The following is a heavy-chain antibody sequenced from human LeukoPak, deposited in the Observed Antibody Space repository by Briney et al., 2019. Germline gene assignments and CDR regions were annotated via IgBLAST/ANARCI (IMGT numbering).Heavy chain of an antibody. CDR1: GYTFTSYG. Sequence: ASVKVSCKASGYTFTSYGISWVRQAPGQGLEWMGWISAYNGNTNYAQKLQGRVTMTTDTSTSTAYMELSRLRSDDTAVYYCARDPITPQSSVWFDPWGQGTLVTVSS. D-gene: IGHD5-12*01. CDR2: ISAYNGNT. J-gene: IGHJ5*02. CDR3: ARDPITPQSSVWFDP. V-gene: IGHV1-18*01.